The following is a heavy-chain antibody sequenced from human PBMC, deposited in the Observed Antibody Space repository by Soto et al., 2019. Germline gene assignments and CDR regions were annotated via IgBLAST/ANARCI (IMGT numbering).Heavy chain of an antibody. CDR2: IYYSGNT. J-gene: IGHJ6*02. D-gene: IGHD5-18*01. V-gene: IGHV4-31*03. CDR1: GGSIRRCVYY. Sequence: PSETLSLTSPVSGGSIRRCVYYCSWVRQNPRKGLEWIGNIYYSGNTYYNPSLKSRLTISVDTSKNQFSLNLSSVTAADTAVYYCARDRLMATAGTARHYFGLDVWGQGTTVT. CDR3: ARDRLMATAGTARHYFGLDV.